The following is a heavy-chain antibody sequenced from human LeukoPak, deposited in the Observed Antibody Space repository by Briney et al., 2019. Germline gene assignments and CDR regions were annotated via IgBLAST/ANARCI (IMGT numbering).Heavy chain of an antibody. D-gene: IGHD2-15*01. J-gene: IGHJ3*02. V-gene: IGHV1-8*01. Sequence: ASVKVSCKASGYTFTSYDINWVRQATGQGLEWMGWMNPNSGNTGYAQKFQGRVTMTRNTSISTAYMELSSLRSEDTAVYYCGGGGYYCSGLDGFDIWGQGTMVTVSS. CDR3: GGGGYYCSGLDGFDI. CDR1: GYTFTSYD. CDR2: MNPNSGNT.